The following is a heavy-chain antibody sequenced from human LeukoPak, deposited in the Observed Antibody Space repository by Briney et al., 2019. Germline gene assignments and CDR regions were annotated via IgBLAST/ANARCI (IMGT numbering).Heavy chain of an antibody. CDR1: GFTFSSYW. D-gene: IGHD7-27*01. V-gene: IGHV3-7*01. Sequence: GGSLRLSCAASGFTFSSYWMSWVRQAPGKGLEWVANIKQDGSERYYVDSVKGRFTISRDNAKNSLYLQMNSLRAEDTAVYYCARESGDLDFDYRGQGTLVTVSS. J-gene: IGHJ4*02. CDR3: ARESGDLDFDY. CDR2: IKQDGSER.